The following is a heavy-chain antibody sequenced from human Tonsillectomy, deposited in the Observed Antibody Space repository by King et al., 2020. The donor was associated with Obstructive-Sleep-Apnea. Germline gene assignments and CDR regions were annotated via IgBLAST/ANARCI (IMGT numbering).Heavy chain of an antibody. CDR1: GFPFSSYS. D-gene: IGHD3-22*01. Sequence: VQLVQSGGDLVQPGGSLRLSCAASGFPFSSYSMNWVRQAPGKGLEWVSYISSLVSTIYYADSVKGRLTISRDNAKNSLYLQMNSLRAEDTAVYYCTRETYYSDSSGYKDAFDIWGQGTMVTVSS. CDR2: ISSLVSTI. V-gene: IGHV3-48*04. CDR3: TRETYYSDSSGYKDAFDI. J-gene: IGHJ3*02.